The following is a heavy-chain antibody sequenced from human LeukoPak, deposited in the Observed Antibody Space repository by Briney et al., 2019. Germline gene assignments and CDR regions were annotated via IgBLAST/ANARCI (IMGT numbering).Heavy chain of an antibody. D-gene: IGHD5-24*01. V-gene: IGHV3-21*01. CDR3: ARDLSGDGYVKFDC. Sequence: GDSLRLSSAASGFTFRSYHMNWVRQAPGKALDLVSSINSVSSSIYYADSVKGRFTISKDNDKSSLYLQMNSLRAEDTAVYYCARDLSGDGYVKFDCWGQGTLVTVSS. CDR2: INSVSSSI. J-gene: IGHJ4*02. CDR1: GFTFRSYH.